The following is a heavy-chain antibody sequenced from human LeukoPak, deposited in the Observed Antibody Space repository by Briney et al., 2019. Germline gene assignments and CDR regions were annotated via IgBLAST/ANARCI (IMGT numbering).Heavy chain of an antibody. J-gene: IGHJ4*02. V-gene: IGHV3-7*04. D-gene: IGHD2-2*01. Sequence: GGSLRLSCAASGFTFSSYWMTWVRQAPGRGLEWVANIKHDGSEKYYVDSVKGRFTISRDNAKNSLYLQMNSLRAEDTAVYYCARTLGYCSSTNCFLTFDYWGQGTLVTVSS. CDR3: ARTLGYCSSTNCFLTFDY. CDR1: GFTFSSYW. CDR2: IKHDGSEK.